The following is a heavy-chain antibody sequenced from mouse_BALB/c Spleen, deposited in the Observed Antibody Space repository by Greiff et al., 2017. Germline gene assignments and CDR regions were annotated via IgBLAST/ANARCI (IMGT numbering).Heavy chain of an antibody. J-gene: IGHJ3*01. CDR3: ARDKEITTPFAY. V-gene: IGHV7-3*02. CDR2: IRNKANGYTT. Sequence: EVHLVESGGGLVQPGGSLRLSCATSGFTFTDYYMSWVRQPPGKALEWLGFIRNKANGYTTEYSASVKGRFTISRDNSQSILYLQMNTLRAEDSATYYCARDKEITTPFAYWGQGTLVTVSA. CDR1: GFTFTDYY. D-gene: IGHD2-4*01.